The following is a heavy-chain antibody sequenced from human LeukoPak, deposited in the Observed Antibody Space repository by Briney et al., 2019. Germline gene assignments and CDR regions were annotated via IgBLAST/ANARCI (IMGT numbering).Heavy chain of an antibody. J-gene: IGHJ4*02. Sequence: GSLRLSCAASGFTFSSYAMSWVRQAPGKGLEWIGYIYYSGSTNYNPSLKSRVTILVDTSKNQFSLKLSSVTAADTAVYYCARAPYDSGGYYDYYFDHWGQGTLVTVSS. V-gene: IGHV4-59*08. CDR3: ARAPYDSGGYYDYYFDH. D-gene: IGHD3-22*01. CDR1: GFTFSSYA. CDR2: IYYSGST.